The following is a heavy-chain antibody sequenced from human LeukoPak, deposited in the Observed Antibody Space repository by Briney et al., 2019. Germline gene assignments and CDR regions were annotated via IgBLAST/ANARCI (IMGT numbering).Heavy chain of an antibody. D-gene: IGHD6-19*01. Sequence: SVKVSCKVSGYTLTELSMHWVRQAPGKGLEWMGGIIPIFGTANYAQKFQGRVTITADESTSTAYMELSSLRSEDTAVYYCASRQWPNDCWGQGTLVTVSS. V-gene: IGHV1-69*13. CDR1: GYTLTELS. CDR2: IIPIFGTA. J-gene: IGHJ4*02. CDR3: ASRQWPNDC.